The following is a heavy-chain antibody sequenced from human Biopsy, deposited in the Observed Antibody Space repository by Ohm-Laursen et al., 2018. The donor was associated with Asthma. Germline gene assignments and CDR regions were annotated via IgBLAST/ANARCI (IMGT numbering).Heavy chain of an antibody. V-gene: IGHV3-23*01. J-gene: IGHJ4*02. CDR1: GFTFGGYA. Sequence: SLRLSCSASGFTFGGYAMSWARQAPGKGLEWASTISPDGRSAHGPDSFRGRFTISRDNSRDTLYLQMRSLRAEDTAVYYCARGDSSGWSHYYFDYWGQGTLVTVSS. CDR2: ISPDGRSA. CDR3: ARGDSSGWSHYYFDY. D-gene: IGHD6-19*01.